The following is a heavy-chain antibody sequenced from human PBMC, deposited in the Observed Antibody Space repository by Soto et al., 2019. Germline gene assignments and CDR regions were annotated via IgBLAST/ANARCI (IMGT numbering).Heavy chain of an antibody. CDR2: INPNSGGT. CDR3: ARERDCSGGSCYSEAFDI. V-gene: IGHV1-2*04. D-gene: IGHD2-15*01. Sequence: QVQLVQSGAEVKKPGASVKVSCKASGYTFTGYYMHWVRQAPGQGLEWMGWINPNSGGTNYAQKFQGWATMTRDTAISTAYMELSRLRSDDTAVYYCARERDCSGGSCYSEAFDIWGQGTMVTVSS. J-gene: IGHJ3*02. CDR1: GYTFTGYY.